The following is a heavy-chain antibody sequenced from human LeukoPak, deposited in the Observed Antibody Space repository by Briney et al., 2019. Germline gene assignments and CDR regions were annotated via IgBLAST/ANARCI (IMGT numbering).Heavy chain of an antibody. J-gene: IGHJ3*02. D-gene: IGHD3-22*01. CDR3: AKGRDYYYDSSGYYGDAFDI. CDR2: ISGSGGST. V-gene: IGHV3-23*01. CDR1: GFTFGDYA. Sequence: GGSLRLSCTASGFTFGDYAMSWVRQAPGKGLEWVSAISGSGGSTYYADSVKGRFTISRDNSKNTLYLQMNSLRAEDTAVYYCAKGRDYYYDSSGYYGDAFDIWGQGTMVTVSS.